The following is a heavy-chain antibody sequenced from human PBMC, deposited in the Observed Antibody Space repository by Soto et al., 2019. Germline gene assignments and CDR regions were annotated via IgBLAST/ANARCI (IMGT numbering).Heavy chain of an antibody. Sequence: SETLSLTCGVSGVSVGSGGYYWIWIRQPPGKGLEYIGYVYYTGATRYNPSLQSRVTISEDRSKNQFSLTLTSVTAADTAVYYCATSGVLTNSASGLDSWGLGXLVTVYS. D-gene: IGHD2-8*01. J-gene: IGHJ5*01. CDR3: ATSGVLTNSASGLDS. V-gene: IGHV4-61*08. CDR1: GVSVGSGGYY. CDR2: VYYTGAT.